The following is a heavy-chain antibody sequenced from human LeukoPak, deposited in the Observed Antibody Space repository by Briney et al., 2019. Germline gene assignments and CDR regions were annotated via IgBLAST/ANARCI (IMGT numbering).Heavy chain of an antibody. Sequence: PGGSLRLSCAASGFTFSSYAMSWVRQAPGKGLEWVSAISGSGGSTYYADSVKGRFTISRDNSKNTLYLQMNSLRAEDTAVYYCAKVLSGGYWNYYYYYMDVWGKGTTVTVSS. CDR3: AKVLSGGYWNYYYYYMDV. V-gene: IGHV3-23*01. CDR1: GFTFSSYA. D-gene: IGHD1-26*01. J-gene: IGHJ6*03. CDR2: ISGSGGST.